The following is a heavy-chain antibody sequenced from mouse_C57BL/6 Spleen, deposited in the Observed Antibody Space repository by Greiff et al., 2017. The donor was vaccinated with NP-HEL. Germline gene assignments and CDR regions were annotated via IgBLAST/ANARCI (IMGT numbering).Heavy chain of an antibody. CDR1: GFTFSDYG. V-gene: IGHV5-17*01. Sequence: EVKLVESGGGLVKPGGSLKLSCAASGFTFSDYGMHWVRQAPEKGLEWVAYISSGSSTIYYADTVKGRFTISRDNAKNPLFLQMTSLRSEDTAMYYCARRYYGSSYFDYWGQGTTLTVSS. D-gene: IGHD1-1*01. CDR2: ISSGSSTI. CDR3: ARRYYGSSYFDY. J-gene: IGHJ2*01.